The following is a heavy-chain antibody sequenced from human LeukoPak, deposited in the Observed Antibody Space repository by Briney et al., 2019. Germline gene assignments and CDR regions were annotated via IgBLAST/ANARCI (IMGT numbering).Heavy chain of an antibody. V-gene: IGHV1-18*01. Sequence: ASVRVSCKASGYIFTSYGINWVRQAPGQGLEWMGWISTYNGNTNYAQKFQGRVTMTTDTSTSTAYMELRSLRSDDTAVYYCARDYYGSGSYIYFDYWGQGTLVTVSS. CDR1: GYIFTSYG. D-gene: IGHD3-10*01. J-gene: IGHJ4*02. CDR2: ISTYNGNT. CDR3: ARDYYGSGSYIYFDY.